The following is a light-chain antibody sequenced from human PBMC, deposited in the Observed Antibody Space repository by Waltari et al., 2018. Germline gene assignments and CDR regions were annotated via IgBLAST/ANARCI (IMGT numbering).Light chain of an antibody. Sequence: DIVMTQSPLSLPVTPGEPASISCRSSQSLLHSNGYTSLSWYLQTAGQSTPLLIYLVSNRASVVPDRFSGSGSGTDFTLEISRVEAYDGGIYCCMQTLQSRTLGQGTKVEI. CDR2: LVS. J-gene: IGKJ1*01. CDR1: QSLLHSNGYTS. CDR3: MQTLQSRT. V-gene: IGKV2-28*01.